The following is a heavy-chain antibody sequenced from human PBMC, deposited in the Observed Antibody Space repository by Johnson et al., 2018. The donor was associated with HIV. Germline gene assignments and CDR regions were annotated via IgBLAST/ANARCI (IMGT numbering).Heavy chain of an antibody. J-gene: IGHJ3*02. CDR1: GFTFSSYW. Sequence: EQLVESGGGVVQPGRSLRLSCAASGFTFSSYWMSWVRQAPGKGLEWVANIKQDGSEKFYVDSVKGRFTISRDNAKNSLYLQMNSLTAEDTAVYYCAKPQWVSSGAFDIWGQGTMVTVSS. D-gene: IGHD3-3*01. CDR3: AKPQWVSSGAFDI. CDR2: IKQDGSEK. V-gene: IGHV3-7*01.